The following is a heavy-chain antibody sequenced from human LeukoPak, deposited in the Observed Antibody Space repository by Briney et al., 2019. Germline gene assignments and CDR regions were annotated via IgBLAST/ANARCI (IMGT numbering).Heavy chain of an antibody. D-gene: IGHD3-9*01. V-gene: IGHV4-34*01. CDR3: ARHWRLEGYTDILDY. Sequence: SETLSLTCAVYGGSFNTYYCTWIRQPPGKGLEWIGKINHSGSTNCNPSLKSRVTISVDTSKSHFSLKLTSVTAADTAVYYCARHWRLEGYTDILDYWGQGTLVTVSS. J-gene: IGHJ4*02. CDR1: GGSFNTYY. CDR2: INHSGST.